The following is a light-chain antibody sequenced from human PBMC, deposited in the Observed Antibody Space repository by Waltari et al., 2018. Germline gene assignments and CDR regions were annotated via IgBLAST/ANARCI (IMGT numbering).Light chain of an antibody. CDR3: QAWDSSTLV. J-gene: IGLJ2*01. Sequence: SYELSQSPAISAFSRQTPTTTCSGDRLRDKFASWYPQKPGQSPVVVIFQDNKRPSGIPRRFSRSNSGNTATLTISGTQAMDEADYYCQAWDSSTLVFGGGTKLTVL. CDR1: RLRDKF. CDR2: QDN. V-gene: IGLV3-1*01.